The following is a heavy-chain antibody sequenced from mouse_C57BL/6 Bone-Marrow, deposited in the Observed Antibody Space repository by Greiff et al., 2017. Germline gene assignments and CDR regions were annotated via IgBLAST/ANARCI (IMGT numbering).Heavy chain of an antibody. CDR2: ISSGGSYT. Sequence: VQLQQSGGDLVKPGGSLKLSCAASGFTFSSYGMSWVRQTPDKRLEWVATISSGGSYTYYPDSVKGRFTISRDNAKNTLYLQLSSLKSEDTAMYYCARRGSRYFDVWGTGTTVTVSS. J-gene: IGHJ1*03. CDR1: GFTFSSYG. V-gene: IGHV5-6*01. CDR3: ARRGSRYFDV.